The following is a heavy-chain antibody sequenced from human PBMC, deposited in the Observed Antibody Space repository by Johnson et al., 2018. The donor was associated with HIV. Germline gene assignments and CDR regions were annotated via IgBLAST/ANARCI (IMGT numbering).Heavy chain of an antibody. CDR3: ASQVRGLRLGVDAFDI. J-gene: IGHJ3*02. CDR1: GFTVSSNY. Sequence: VQLVESGGGVVQPGRSLRLSCAASGFTVSSNYMSWVRQAPGKGLEWVSIVYSGGNTYYTDSVKGRFTISRDNSKNTLYLQMNSLRAEDTAVYYCASQVRGLRLGVDAFDIWGQGTLVTVSS. CDR2: VYSGGNT. V-gene: IGHV3-66*04. D-gene: IGHD5-12*01.